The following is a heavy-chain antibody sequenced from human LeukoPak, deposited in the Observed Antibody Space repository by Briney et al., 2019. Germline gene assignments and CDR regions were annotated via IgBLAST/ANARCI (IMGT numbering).Heavy chain of an antibody. CDR1: GFTFSSYS. CDR2: ISSSSSYI. J-gene: IGHJ4*02. Sequence: GGSLRLSCAASGFTFSSYSMNWVRQAPGKGLEWVSSISSSSSYIYYADSVKGRFTISRDNTKNTLCLQMNSLVDEDTAVYFCAREVSGTSYFDYWGQGTQVTVSS. D-gene: IGHD1-26*01. CDR3: AREVSGTSYFDY. V-gene: IGHV3-21*01.